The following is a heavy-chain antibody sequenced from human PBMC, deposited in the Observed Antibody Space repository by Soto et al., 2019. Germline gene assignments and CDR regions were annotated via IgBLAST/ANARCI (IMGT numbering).Heavy chain of an antibody. CDR3: ARARGGEFLKGSGMDV. CDR2: IYHSGST. CDR1: GDSIASHDYY. D-gene: IGHD3-10*01. Sequence: QVQLQESGPGLVKPSQTLSLTCIVSGDSIASHDYYWSWIRLLPGKGLEWIGQIYHSGSTSYNPSLKGRFHISVATSKNQFSLRLTSVTAADTAVYYCARARGGEFLKGSGMDVWGQGTTVTVSS. J-gene: IGHJ6*02. V-gene: IGHV4-31*03.